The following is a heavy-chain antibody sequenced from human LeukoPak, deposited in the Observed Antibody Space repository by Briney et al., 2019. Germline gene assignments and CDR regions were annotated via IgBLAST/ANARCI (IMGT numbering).Heavy chain of an antibody. D-gene: IGHD2-2*01. CDR2: IIPIFGTA. J-gene: IGHJ6*03. V-gene: IGHV1-69*05. Sequence: SVKVSCKASGYTFTSYGISWVRQAPGQGLEWMGGIIPIFGTANYAQKFQGRVTITTDESTSTAYMELSSLRSEDTAVYYCARVGAGYCSSTSCYMDVWGKGTTVTVSS. CDR1: GYTFTSYG. CDR3: ARVGAGYCSSTSCYMDV.